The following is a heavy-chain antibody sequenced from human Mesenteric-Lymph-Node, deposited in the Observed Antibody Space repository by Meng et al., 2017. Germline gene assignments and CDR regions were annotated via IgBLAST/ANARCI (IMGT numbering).Heavy chain of an antibody. V-gene: IGHV4-38-2*02. Sequence: GSLRLSCTVSGSSIITTYYWGWIRQPPGESLEWIGTIYHTGTAFYNPSLRSRVSISVDTSKKQFSLKLTSVTAADTATYFSARISVSDWPYWGQGTLVTVSS. CDR2: IYHTGTA. CDR3: ARISVSDWPY. J-gene: IGHJ4*02. CDR1: GSSIITTYY. D-gene: IGHD2-21*02.